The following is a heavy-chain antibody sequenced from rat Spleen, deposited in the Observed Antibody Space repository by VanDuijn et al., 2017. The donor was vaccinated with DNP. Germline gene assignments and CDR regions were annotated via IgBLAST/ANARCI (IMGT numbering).Heavy chain of an antibody. D-gene: IGHD1-11*01. CDR1: GFSFNNYN. J-gene: IGHJ2*01. Sequence: EVHLVESGGGLVQPGRSLKLSCAASGFSFNNYNMAWVRQVPKKGLEWVATITYDVIRTYYRDSVKGRFTISRDNAKSTLNLQMDSLRSEDTATYYCARRGYGGRGFFDYWGQGVMVTVSS. V-gene: IGHV5-7*01. CDR2: ITYDVIRT. CDR3: ARRGYGGRGFFDY.